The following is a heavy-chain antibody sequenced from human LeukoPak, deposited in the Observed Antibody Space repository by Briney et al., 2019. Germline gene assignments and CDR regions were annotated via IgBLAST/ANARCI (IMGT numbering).Heavy chain of an antibody. CDR2: IYYSGST. D-gene: IGHD3-3*01. CDR1: GGSISSYY. Sequence: SETLSLTCTVSGGSISSYYWSWIRQPLGKGLEWIGYIYYSGSTNYNPSLKSRVTISVDTSKNQFSLKLSSVTAADTAVYYCARHFPRGVVWGQGTLVTVSS. V-gene: IGHV4-59*08. J-gene: IGHJ4*02. CDR3: ARHFPRGVV.